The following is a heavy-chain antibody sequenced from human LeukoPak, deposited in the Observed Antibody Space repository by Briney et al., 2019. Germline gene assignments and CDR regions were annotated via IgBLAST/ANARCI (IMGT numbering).Heavy chain of an antibody. J-gene: IGHJ4*01. CDR1: GFTFDDYA. D-gene: IGHD2-2*01. CDR2: ISGDGGST. CDR3: AKGGYYCSSTSCYRNYFDY. Sequence: GGSLRLSCAASGFTFDDYAMHWVRQAPGKGLEWVSLISGDGGSTYYADSVKGRFTISRDNSKNSLYLQMSSLRTEDTALYYCAKGGYYCSSTSCYRNYFDYWGHGTLVTVSS. V-gene: IGHV3-43*02.